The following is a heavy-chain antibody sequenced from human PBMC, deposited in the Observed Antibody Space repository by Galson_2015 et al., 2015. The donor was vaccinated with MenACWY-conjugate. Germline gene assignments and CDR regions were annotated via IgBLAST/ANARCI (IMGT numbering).Heavy chain of an antibody. D-gene: IGHD6-13*01. CDR1: GFTFNKYA. V-gene: IGHV3-43*02. Sequence: SLRLSCAASGFTFNKYAMSWVRQAPGKGLEWVSAISAAGRGKTYYADSVRGRFTISRDNSKNSLYLQMNSLRTEDTALYYCAKETVFTAWVSFDSWGQGTLVTVSS. J-gene: IGHJ4*02. CDR2: ISAAGRGKT. CDR3: AKETVFTAWVSFDS.